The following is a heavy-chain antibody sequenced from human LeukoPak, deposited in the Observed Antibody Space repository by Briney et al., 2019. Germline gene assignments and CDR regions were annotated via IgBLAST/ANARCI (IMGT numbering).Heavy chain of an antibody. V-gene: IGHV3-21*01. J-gene: IGHJ4*02. CDR3: ASSRVGPFDY. CDR2: ISSSSSYT. Sequence: GGSLRLSCAASGFTFSYYGLSWVRQAPGKGLEGVSSISSSSSYTYYADSVKGRFTISRDNAKNSLYLQMNSLRAEDTAVYYCASSRVGPFDYWGPRAPVT. CDR1: GFTFSYYG. D-gene: IGHD1-26*01.